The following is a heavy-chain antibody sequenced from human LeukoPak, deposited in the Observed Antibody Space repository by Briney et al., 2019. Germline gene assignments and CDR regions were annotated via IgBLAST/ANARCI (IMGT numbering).Heavy chain of an antibody. CDR3: ARDAFGARIAGY. CDR1: GFTFSSNY. J-gene: IGHJ4*02. V-gene: IGHV3-66*02. CDR2: IYSGGST. D-gene: IGHD6-13*01. Sequence: GGSLRLSCAASGFTFSSNYMSWVRQAPGKGLEWVSVIYSGGSTYFSYSVTGRFTISRDNYKNTLYLQKKSLRAEDTAVYYCARDAFGARIAGYWGQGTLVTVSS.